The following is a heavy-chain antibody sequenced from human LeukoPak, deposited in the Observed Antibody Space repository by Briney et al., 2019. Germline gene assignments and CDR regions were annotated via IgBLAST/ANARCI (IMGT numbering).Heavy chain of an antibody. V-gene: IGHV4-4*07. D-gene: IGHD3-22*01. CDR1: GSSISNYY. CDR3: ARGGWGYYDSSGPGSFDY. Sequence: SETLSLTCTVSGSSISNYYWTWIRQPAGKGLEWIGRIYTSGGTNYNPSLKTRVTMSVDTSKNQVSLKLSSVTAADTAMYYCARGGWGYYDSSGPGSFDYWGQGTLVTVSS. CDR2: IYTSGGT. J-gene: IGHJ4*02.